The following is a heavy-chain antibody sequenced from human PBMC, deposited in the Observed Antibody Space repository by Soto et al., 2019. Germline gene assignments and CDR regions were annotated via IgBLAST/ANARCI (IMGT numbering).Heavy chain of an antibody. J-gene: IGHJ4*02. CDR2: MNPYSGDT. V-gene: IGHV1-8*02. D-gene: IGHD3-10*01. CDR3: ARGTPGPVDH. CDR1: GYTFTNFH. Sequence: QVQLVQSGAEVRKPGASVKVSCKASGYTFTNFHFNWVRQATGQGLEWIGWMNPYSGDTGYAQNFQGRVTMTRDTSINTAYKEMTSLTSDETAVYYCARGTPGPVDHWGQGNPVTVSS.